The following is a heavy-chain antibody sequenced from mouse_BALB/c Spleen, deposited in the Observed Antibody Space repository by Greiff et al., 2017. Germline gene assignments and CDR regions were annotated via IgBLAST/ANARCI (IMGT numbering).Heavy chain of an antibody. CDR1: GFSLTSYG. CDR3: AREGEVRRRYAMDY. V-gene: IGHV2-9*02. CDR2: IWAGGST. Sequence: VQVVESGPGLVAPSQSLSITCTVSGFSLTSYGVHWVRQPPGKGLEWLGVIWAGGSTNYNSALMSRLSISKDNSKSQVFLKMNSLQTDDTAMYYCAREGEVRRRYAMDYWGQGTSVTVSS. J-gene: IGHJ4*01. D-gene: IGHD2-14*01.